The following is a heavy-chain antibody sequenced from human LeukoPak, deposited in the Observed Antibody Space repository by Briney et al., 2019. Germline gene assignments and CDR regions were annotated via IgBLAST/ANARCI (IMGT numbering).Heavy chain of an antibody. CDR3: AREIARITIFGVDRGYFDY. J-gene: IGHJ4*02. CDR1: GGTFSSYA. V-gene: IGHV1-69*13. CDR2: IIPIFGTA. D-gene: IGHD3-3*01. Sequence: SVKVSCKASGGTFSSYAISWVRQAPGQGLEWMGGIIPIFGTANYAQKFQGRVTITADESTSTAYMELSSLRSEDTAVCYCAREIARITIFGVDRGYFDYWGQGTLVTVSS.